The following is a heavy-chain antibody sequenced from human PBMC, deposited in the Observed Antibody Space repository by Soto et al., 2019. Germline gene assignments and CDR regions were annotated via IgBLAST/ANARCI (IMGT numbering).Heavy chain of an antibody. J-gene: IGHJ4*02. CDR1: GYIFSSFG. D-gene: IGHD2-2*01. CDR2: INTYNGDK. CDR3: ARGYCSFASCALDF. V-gene: IGHV1-18*01. Sequence: HVQLVQSGDEVMKPGASVKVSCKASGYIFSSFGISWVRQVPGQGLEWMGWINTYNGDKNYAQKFQGRVSMSTDTSASTAYMQLRSLISDDTAVYYCARGYCSFASCALDFWGQGTLVTVSS.